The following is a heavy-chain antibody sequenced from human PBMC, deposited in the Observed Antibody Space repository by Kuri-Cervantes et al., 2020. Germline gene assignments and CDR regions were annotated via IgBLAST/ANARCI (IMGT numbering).Heavy chain of an antibody. CDR1: GFSFSSYG. D-gene: IGHD3-10*01. CDR2: IWYDGSNK. Sequence: GESLKISCAASGFSFSSYGMHWVRQAPGKGLEWVAVIWYDGSNKYYADSVKGQFTISRDNSKNTLYLQMNSLRAEDTAVYYCARDKGSGPVYLDYWGQGTLVTVSS. V-gene: IGHV3-33*08. J-gene: IGHJ4*02. CDR3: ARDKGSGPVYLDY.